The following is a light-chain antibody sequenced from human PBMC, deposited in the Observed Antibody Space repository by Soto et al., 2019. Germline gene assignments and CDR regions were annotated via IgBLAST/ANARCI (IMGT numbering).Light chain of an antibody. CDR2: LAS. CDR3: QQYDSFPRT. CDR1: QGISRW. V-gene: IGKV1-5*03. J-gene: IGKJ2*01. Sequence: DIQMTQSPSTLSASVEDRVTFTCRGSQGISRWLAWYQQKPGKAPKLLIYLASNLESGVPSRFSGSGSGTGFTLTISSLQPDDFATYYCQQYDSFPRTFGQGTKLEI.